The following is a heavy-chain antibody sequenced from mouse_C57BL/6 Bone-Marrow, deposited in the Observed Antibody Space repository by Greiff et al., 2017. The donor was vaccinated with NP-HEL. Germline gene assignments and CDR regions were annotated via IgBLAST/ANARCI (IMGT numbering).Heavy chain of an antibody. J-gene: IGHJ2*01. D-gene: IGHD4-1*01. CDR3: ARKVNWDGFDY. CDR2: ILPGSGST. CDR1: GYTFTGYW. V-gene: IGHV1-9*01. Sequence: QVQLQQSGAELMKPGASVKLSCKATGYTFTGYWIEWVKQRPGHGLEWIGEILPGSGSTNYNEKFKGKATFTADTSSNTAYIQLSSLTTEDSSSYYCARKVNWDGFDYWGQGTTLTVSS.